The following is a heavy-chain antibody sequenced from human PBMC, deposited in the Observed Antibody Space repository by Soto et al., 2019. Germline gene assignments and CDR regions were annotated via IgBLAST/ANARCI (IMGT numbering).Heavy chain of an antibody. CDR1: GGSISSSIYY. D-gene: IGHD6-6*01. V-gene: IGHV4-39*02. Sequence: PSETLSLTCTVSGGSISSSIYYWGWIRQPPGRGLEWIGIIDYSGTTYYNPSLKSRLTMSVDTSKNHFSLNLSSVTAADTAVYYCARRTGSSTYYFDYCGQGALVTVSS. CDR2: IDYSGTT. J-gene: IGHJ4*02. CDR3: ARRTGSSTYYFDY.